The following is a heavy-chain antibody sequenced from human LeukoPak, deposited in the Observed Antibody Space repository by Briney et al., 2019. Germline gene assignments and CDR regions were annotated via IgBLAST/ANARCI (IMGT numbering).Heavy chain of an antibody. J-gene: IGHJ6*04. CDR3: ARGVGYYDILTGYQYYYYGMDV. CDR1: GGSISSYY. V-gene: IGHV4-59*01. CDR2: IYYSGST. D-gene: IGHD3-9*01. Sequence: SETLSLTCTVFGGSISSYYWSWIRQPPGKGLEWIGYIYYSGSTNYNPSLKSRVTISVDTSKNQFSLKLSSVTAADTAVYYCARGVGYYDILTGYQYYYYGMDVWGKGTTVTVSS.